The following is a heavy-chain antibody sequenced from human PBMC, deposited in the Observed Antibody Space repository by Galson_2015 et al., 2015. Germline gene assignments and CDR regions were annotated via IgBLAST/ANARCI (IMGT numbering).Heavy chain of an antibody. CDR1: GFSVSSFY. Sequence: SLRLSCAASGFSVSSFYLSWVRQAPGRGLEWVSAISSGGTTYHADSVKGRITISRDTSKNTVYLQMDSLRAEDTAVYYCARVSGLYGTDVWGQGTAVSVSS. D-gene: IGHD6-25*01. CDR3: ARVSGLYGTDV. CDR2: ISSGGTT. V-gene: IGHV3-53*01. J-gene: IGHJ6*02.